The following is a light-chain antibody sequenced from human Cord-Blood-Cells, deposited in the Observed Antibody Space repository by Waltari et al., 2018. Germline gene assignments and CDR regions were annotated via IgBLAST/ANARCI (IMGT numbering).Light chain of an antibody. Sequence: DIQMTQSPSSLSASAGDRVTITCQASQDISNYLNWYQQKPGKAPKLLIYDASNLETGVPSRCSGSGSGTDFTFSISSLQPEDIATYYCQQYDNLYTFGEGTKLEIK. CDR2: DAS. J-gene: IGKJ2*01. CDR1: QDISNY. CDR3: QQYDNLYT. V-gene: IGKV1-33*01.